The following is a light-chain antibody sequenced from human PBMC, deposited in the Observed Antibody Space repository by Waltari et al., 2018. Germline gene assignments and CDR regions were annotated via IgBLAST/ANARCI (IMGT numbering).Light chain of an antibody. J-gene: IGKJ4*01. CDR2: KAS. Sequence: DIQMTQSPSPMSASVGDRVTITCRASQSISSWLAWYQQQPGKAPKLLIYKASSLESGVPSRFSGSGSGTEFTLTISSLQPDDFATYYCQQYNSYLLTFGGGTKVEIK. V-gene: IGKV1-5*03. CDR1: QSISSW. CDR3: QQYNSYLLT.